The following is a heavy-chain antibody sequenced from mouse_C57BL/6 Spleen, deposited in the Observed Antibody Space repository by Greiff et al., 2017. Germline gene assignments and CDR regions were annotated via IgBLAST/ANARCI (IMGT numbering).Heavy chain of an antibody. D-gene: IGHD1-1*01. CDR3: ARLDYYGSSYEGYFDV. J-gene: IGHJ1*03. CDR2: ISSGGSYT. CDR1: GFTFSSYG. V-gene: IGHV5-6*01. Sequence: DVQLQESGGDLVKPGGSLKLSCAASGFTFSSYGMSWVRQTPDKRLEWVATISSGGSYTYYPDSVKGRFTISRDNAKNTLYLQMSSLKSEDTAMYYCARLDYYGSSYEGYFDVWGTGTTVTVSS.